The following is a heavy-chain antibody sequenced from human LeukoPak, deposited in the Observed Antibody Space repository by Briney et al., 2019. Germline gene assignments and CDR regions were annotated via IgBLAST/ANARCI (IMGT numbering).Heavy chain of an antibody. Sequence: SQTLSLTCTVSGGSISSGGYYWSWIRQHPGKGLEWIGYIYYSGSTYYNPSLKSRVTISVDTSKNQFSLKLSSVTAADTAVYYCARVRTLSLGATIPRGWFDPWGQGTLVTVSS. J-gene: IGHJ5*02. CDR3: ARVRTLSLGATIPRGWFDP. D-gene: IGHD5-12*01. CDR2: IYYSGST. CDR1: GGSISSGGYY. V-gene: IGHV4-31*03.